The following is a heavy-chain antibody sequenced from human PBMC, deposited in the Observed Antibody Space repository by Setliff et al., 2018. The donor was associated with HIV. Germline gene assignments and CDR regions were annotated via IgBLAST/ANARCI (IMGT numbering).Heavy chain of an antibody. V-gene: IGHV3-20*04. CDR3: ARGFCSGGSCYYFPPLDC. CDR2: INWNGGSI. Sequence: PGGSLRLSCAASGFTFHDYGMSWVRQAPGKGLEWVSGINWNGGSIGYADSVKGRFAISRDNGKNSLYLQMNSLRVEDTALYYCARGFCSGGSCYYFPPLDCWGQGTLVTVSS. J-gene: IGHJ4*02. CDR1: GFTFHDYG. D-gene: IGHD2-15*01.